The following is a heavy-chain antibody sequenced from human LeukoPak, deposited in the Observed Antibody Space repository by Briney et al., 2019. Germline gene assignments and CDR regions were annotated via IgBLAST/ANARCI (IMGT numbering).Heavy chain of an antibody. CDR2: IWYDGSNK. CDR3: ARDRGTNGINDRGYFDY. J-gene: IGHJ4*02. Sequence: PGGSLRLSCAASGFTFSSYSMNWVRQAPGKGLEWVAIIWYDGSNKYYVDSVKGRFTISRDNSKNTLYLQMNSLRADDTAVYYCARDRGTNGINDRGYFDYWGQGTLVTVSS. CDR1: GFTFSSYS. V-gene: IGHV3-33*08. D-gene: IGHD1-1*01.